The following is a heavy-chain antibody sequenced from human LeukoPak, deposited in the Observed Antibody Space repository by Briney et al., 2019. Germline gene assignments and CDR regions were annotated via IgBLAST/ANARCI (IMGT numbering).Heavy chain of an antibody. Sequence: PGGSLRLSCAASGFTFSSYSMNWVRQAPGMGLEWVSSISSSSSYIYYTDSVKGRFTISRDNAKNSLYLQMDSLRAEDTAVYYCARDYYSVAAFDYWGQGTLVTVSS. J-gene: IGHJ4*02. CDR3: ARDYYSVAAFDY. CDR2: ISSSSSYI. V-gene: IGHV3-21*01. CDR1: GFTFSSYS. D-gene: IGHD3-22*01.